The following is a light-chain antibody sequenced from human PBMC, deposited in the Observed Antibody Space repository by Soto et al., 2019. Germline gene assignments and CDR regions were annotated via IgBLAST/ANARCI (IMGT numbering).Light chain of an antibody. Sequence: DIVMTQSQDSLAVSLGERATINCKSSQSVLYSSNNKNYLAWYQQRPGQPPKLLIYWASTRESGVPDRFSGSGSGTDFTLTITSLQAEDVAVYYCQQYESTPPTFGQGTKFEIQ. V-gene: IGKV4-1*01. CDR3: QQYESTPPT. CDR2: WAS. J-gene: IGKJ2*01. CDR1: QSVLYSSNNKNY.